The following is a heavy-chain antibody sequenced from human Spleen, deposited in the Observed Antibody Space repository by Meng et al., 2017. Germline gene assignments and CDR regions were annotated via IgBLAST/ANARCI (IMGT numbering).Heavy chain of an antibody. D-gene: IGHD6-13*01. J-gene: IGHJ6*02. CDR3: ARELGIAASRGMDV. V-gene: IGHV1-69*05. Sequence: SVKVSCKASGGTFRSYAISWVRQAPGQGLEWMGGIIRVFDVTNYAQKFQGRLSITTDESTTTAYMELTSLRSDDTAVYYCARELGIAASRGMDVWGQGTTVTVSS. CDR2: IIRVFDVT. CDR1: GGTFRSYA.